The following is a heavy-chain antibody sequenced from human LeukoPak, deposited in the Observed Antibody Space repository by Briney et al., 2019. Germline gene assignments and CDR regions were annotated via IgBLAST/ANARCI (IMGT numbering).Heavy chain of an antibody. D-gene: IGHD3-10*01. J-gene: IGHJ4*02. V-gene: IGHV3-23*01. CDR1: GFSFSSFG. CDR3: ARDRDGSGSYHADY. CDR2: ISGSDGST. Sequence: GGSLRLSCAASGFSFSSFGMSWVRQAPGKGLEWVSRISGSDGSTDYADSVKGRFTISRDNSKNTLYLQMNRLRAEDTALYYCARDRDGSGSYHADYWGQGTLVAVSS.